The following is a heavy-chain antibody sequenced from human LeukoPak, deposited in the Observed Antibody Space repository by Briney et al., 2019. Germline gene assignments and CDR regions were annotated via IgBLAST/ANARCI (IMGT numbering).Heavy chain of an antibody. V-gene: IGHV3-23*01. CDR2: ISGSGGST. CDR3: AKDMRYSYGYPDAFDT. J-gene: IGHJ3*02. CDR1: GFTFSSYA. D-gene: IGHD5-18*01. Sequence: GGSLRLSCAASGFTFSSYAMSWVRQAPGKGLEWVSAISGSGGSTYYADSVKGRFTISRDNSKNTLYLQMNSLRAEDTAIYYCAKDMRYSYGYPDAFDTWGQGTMVTVSS.